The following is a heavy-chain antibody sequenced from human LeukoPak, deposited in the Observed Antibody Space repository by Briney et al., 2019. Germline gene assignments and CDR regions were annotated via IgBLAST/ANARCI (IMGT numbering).Heavy chain of an antibody. V-gene: IGHV4-39*07. J-gene: IGHJ4*02. CDR2: IYFDGRI. CDR3: ASHYGSGSFYSPFDY. D-gene: IGHD3-10*01. CDR1: GASIRNTNYY. Sequence: SETLSLTCVVSGASIRNTNYYWGWIRQPPGKGLEWIGSIYFDGRIYYSPSLKSRLTISLDTSKNQFSLKLNSVTAADTAVYYCASHYGSGSFYSPFDYWGQGTLVTVSS.